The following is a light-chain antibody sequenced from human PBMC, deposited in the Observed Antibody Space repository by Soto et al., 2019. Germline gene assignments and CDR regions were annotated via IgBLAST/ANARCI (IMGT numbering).Light chain of an antibody. Sequence: QSVLTQPPSASGTPWQRVTISCSGSSSNIGSNYVYWYQQLPGTAPKLLIYRNNQRPSGVPDRFSGSQSGTSASLAISGLRSEDEADYYCAAWDNSLSGYVFGTGTKVNVL. V-gene: IGLV1-47*01. CDR3: AAWDNSLSGYV. CDR1: SSNIGSNY. CDR2: RNN. J-gene: IGLJ1*01.